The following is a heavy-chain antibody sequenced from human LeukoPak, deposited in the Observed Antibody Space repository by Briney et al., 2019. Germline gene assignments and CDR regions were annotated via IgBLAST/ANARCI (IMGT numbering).Heavy chain of an antibody. Sequence: ASVKVSCKASGYTFTGYYMHWVRQAPGQGLEWMGWINPNSGGTNYAQKFQGRVTMTRDTSISTAYMELSRLGSDDTAVYYCAREPGIAAAGTDYWGQGTLVTVSS. CDR2: INPNSGGT. CDR3: AREPGIAAAGTDY. V-gene: IGHV1-2*02. D-gene: IGHD6-13*01. CDR1: GYTFTGYY. J-gene: IGHJ4*02.